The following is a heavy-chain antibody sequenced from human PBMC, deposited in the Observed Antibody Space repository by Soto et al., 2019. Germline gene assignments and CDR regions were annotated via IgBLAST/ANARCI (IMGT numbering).Heavy chain of an antibody. Sequence: SVKVSCKASGGTFSSYTISWVRQAPGQGLEWMGRIIPILGIAKYAQKFQGRVTITADKSTSTAYMELSSLRSEDTAVYYCARGGGIVVVTAPYDHWGQGTPVTVSS. CDR3: ARGGGIVVVTAPYDH. V-gene: IGHV1-69*02. CDR2: IIPILGIA. CDR1: GGTFSSYT. J-gene: IGHJ4*02. D-gene: IGHD2-21*02.